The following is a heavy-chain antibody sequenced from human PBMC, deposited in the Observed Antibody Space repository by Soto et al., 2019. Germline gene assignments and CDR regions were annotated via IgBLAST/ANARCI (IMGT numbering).Heavy chain of an antibody. D-gene: IGHD3-9*01. CDR2: ISSSSSYI. V-gene: IGHV3-21*04. CDR3: AKNGRLDFVFLTRHYSYSEY. J-gene: IGHJ4*02. CDR1: GFTFSSYS. Sequence: GGSLRLSCAASGFTFSSYSMNWVRQAPGKGLEWVSSISSSSSYIYYADSVKGRFTISRDNSKNTLYLQMNSLRAEDTAVYYCAKNGRLDFVFLTRHYSYSEYCGQATLVTV.